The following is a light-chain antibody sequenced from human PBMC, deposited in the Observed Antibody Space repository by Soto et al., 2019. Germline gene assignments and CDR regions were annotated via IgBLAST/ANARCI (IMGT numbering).Light chain of an antibody. CDR1: QSINKW. CDR3: QQSHITQYS. CDR2: RAS. J-gene: IGKJ2*03. V-gene: IGKV1-39*01. Sequence: DILLTQSPSTLSASVGDRVTISCRASQSINKWLAWYQHRPGEAPNLLISRASSLQSGVPSRFSGSGFGTDFTLTISSLQREDFATYYCQQSHITQYSFGQGTTVEIK.